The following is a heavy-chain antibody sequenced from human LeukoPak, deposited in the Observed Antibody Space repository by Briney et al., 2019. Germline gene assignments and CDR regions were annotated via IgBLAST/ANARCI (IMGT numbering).Heavy chain of an antibody. Sequence: GASVKVSCKASGYTFTGYYMHWVRQAPGQGLEWMGWINPNSGGTNYAQKFQGRVTMTRDTSISTAYMELSRLRSDDTAVYYCARERARDCSSTSCHDSDYWGQGTLVTVSS. CDR3: ARERARDCSSTSCHDSDY. CDR1: GYTFTGYY. CDR2: INPNSGGT. V-gene: IGHV1-2*02. J-gene: IGHJ4*02. D-gene: IGHD2-2*01.